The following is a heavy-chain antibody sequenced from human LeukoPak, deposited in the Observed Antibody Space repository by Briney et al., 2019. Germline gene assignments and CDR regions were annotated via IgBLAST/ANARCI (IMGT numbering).Heavy chain of an antibody. CDR2: IYYSVNT. J-gene: IGHJ4*02. V-gene: IGHV4-31*03. CDR1: ARSLSSGGYD. Sequence: SEALSLTCTVSARSLSSGGYDWSWIRQHPGKGLEWIGFIYYSVNTYYTPSLKSRVTQSVDTSKNQFSLKLTSATAADTAVYYCARVPLLELSSGYFDYWGQGTLVTVSS. CDR3: ARVPLLELSSGYFDY. D-gene: IGHD3-22*01.